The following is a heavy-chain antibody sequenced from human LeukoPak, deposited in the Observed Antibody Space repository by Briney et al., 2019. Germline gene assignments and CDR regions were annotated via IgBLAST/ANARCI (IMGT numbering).Heavy chain of an antibody. Sequence: QPGGSLRLSCAASGFTFDDYAMHWVRQAPGKGLEWVSGISWNSGSIGYADSVKGRFTISRDNVKNSLYLHMNSLRAEDTAVYYCVRTDTTSFGYFDHWGRGTLVTVSS. CDR2: ISWNSGSI. V-gene: IGHV3-9*01. CDR1: GFTFDDYA. D-gene: IGHD1-26*01. CDR3: VRTDTTSFGYFDH. J-gene: IGHJ4*02.